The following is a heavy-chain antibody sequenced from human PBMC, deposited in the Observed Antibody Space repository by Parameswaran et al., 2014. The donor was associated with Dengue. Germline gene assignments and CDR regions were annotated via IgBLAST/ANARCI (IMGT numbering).Heavy chain of an antibody. J-gene: IGHJ6*02. V-gene: IGHV1-2*02. Sequence: WVRQAPGQGLEWMGWINPNSGGTNYAQKFQGRVTMTRDTSISTAYMELSSVTAADTAVYYCARDRVDFWSGYGMDVWGQGTTVTVSS. D-gene: IGHD3-3*01. CDR2: INPNSGGT. CDR3: ARDRVDFWSGYGMDV.